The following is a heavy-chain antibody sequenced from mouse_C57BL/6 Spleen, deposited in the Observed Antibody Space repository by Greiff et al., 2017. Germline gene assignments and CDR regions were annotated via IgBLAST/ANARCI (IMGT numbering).Heavy chain of an antibody. CDR3: ARGQYYGSSYYFDY. D-gene: IGHD1-1*01. CDR2: IDPSDSYT. Sequence: QVQLKQPGAELVMPGASVKLSCKASGYTFTSYWMHWVKQRPGQGLEWIGEIDPSDSYTNYNQKFKGKSTLTVDKSSSTAYMQLSSLTSEDSAVYYCARGQYYGSSYYFDYWGQGTTLTVSS. J-gene: IGHJ2*01. V-gene: IGHV1-69*01. CDR1: GYTFTSYW.